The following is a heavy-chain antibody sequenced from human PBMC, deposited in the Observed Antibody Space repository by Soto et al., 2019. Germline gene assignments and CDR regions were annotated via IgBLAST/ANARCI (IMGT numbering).Heavy chain of an antibody. V-gene: IGHV3-20*04. CDR2: INWNGGST. J-gene: IGHJ5*02. CDR3: ARDLFPYSSSWGNWFDP. CDR1: GFTFDDYG. D-gene: IGHD6-13*01. Sequence: EVQLVESGGGVVRPGGSLRLSCAASGFTFDDYGMSWVRQAPGKGLEWVSGINWNGGSTGYADSVKGRFTISRDNAKNSLYLQMNSLRAEVTALYYCARDLFPYSSSWGNWFDPWGQGTLVTVSS.